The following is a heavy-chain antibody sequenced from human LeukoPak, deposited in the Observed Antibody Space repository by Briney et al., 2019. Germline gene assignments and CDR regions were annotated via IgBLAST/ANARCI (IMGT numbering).Heavy chain of an antibody. Sequence: ASVKASCKASGYTFTSYDINWVRQATGQGLEWMGWMNPNSGNTGYAQKFQGRVTMTRNTSISTAYMELSSLRSEDTAVYYCARGRSRQWLVKSNNWFDPWGQGTLVTVSS. V-gene: IGHV1-8*02. CDR3: ARGRSRQWLVKSNNWFDP. D-gene: IGHD6-19*01. J-gene: IGHJ5*02. CDR1: GYTFTSYD. CDR2: MNPNSGNT.